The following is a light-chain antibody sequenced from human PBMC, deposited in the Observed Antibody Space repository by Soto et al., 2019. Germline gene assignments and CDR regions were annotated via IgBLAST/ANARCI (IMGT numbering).Light chain of an antibody. CDR2: GAS. J-gene: IGKJ1*01. V-gene: IGKV3-20*01. CDR3: MQYGRSPVA. CDR1: QSVSSN. Sequence: EIVMTQSPATLSVSPGERATLSCRASQSVSSNLAWYQQKPGQAPRLLIYGASTRATGIPDRFSGSGSGTDFTLTISRLEPEDFAVYYCMQYGRSPVAFGQGTKVDIK.